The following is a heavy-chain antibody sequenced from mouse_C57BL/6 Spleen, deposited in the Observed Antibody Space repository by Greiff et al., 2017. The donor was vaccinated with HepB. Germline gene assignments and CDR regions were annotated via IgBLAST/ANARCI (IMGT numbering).Heavy chain of an antibody. Sequence: QVQLQQPGTELVKPGASVKLSCKASGYTFTSYWMHWVKQSPGQGLEWIGNINPSNGGTNYNEKFKSKATLTVDKSSSTAYMQLSSLTSEDSAVYYCARSGDYDEGAAWFAYWGQGTLVTVSA. D-gene: IGHD2-4*01. V-gene: IGHV1-53*01. J-gene: IGHJ3*01. CDR2: INPSNGGT. CDR1: GYTFTSYW. CDR3: ARSGDYDEGAAWFAY.